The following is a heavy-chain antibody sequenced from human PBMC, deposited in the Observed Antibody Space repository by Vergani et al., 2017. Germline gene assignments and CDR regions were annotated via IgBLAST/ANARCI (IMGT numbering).Heavy chain of an antibody. CDR2: IYYSGST. CDR1: GGSISSGGYY. D-gene: IGHD3-3*01. Sequence: QVQLQESGPGLVKPSQTLSLTCTVSGGSISSGGYYWSWIRQHPGKGLEWIGYIYYSGSTYYNPSLKSRVTISVDTSKNQFSLKLSSVTAADTAVYYCARGKFDAYDFWSGSYYYYYMDVWGKGP. J-gene: IGHJ6*03. CDR3: ARGKFDAYDFWSGSYYYYYMDV. V-gene: IGHV4-31*03.